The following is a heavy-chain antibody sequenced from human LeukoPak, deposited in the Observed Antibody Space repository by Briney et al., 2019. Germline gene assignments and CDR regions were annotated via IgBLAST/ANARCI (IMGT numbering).Heavy chain of an antibody. CDR3: ARGGPTMAV. CDR2: IYSGGNT. Sequence: GGSLRLSCAASGFSFSTYWMHWVRQAPGKGLEWVSVIYSGGNTYYADSVKGRFTISRDNSKNTLYLQMNSLRAEDTAVYYCARGGPTMAVWGQGTMVTVSS. CDR1: GFSFSTYW. D-gene: IGHD3-10*01. J-gene: IGHJ3*01. V-gene: IGHV3-53*01.